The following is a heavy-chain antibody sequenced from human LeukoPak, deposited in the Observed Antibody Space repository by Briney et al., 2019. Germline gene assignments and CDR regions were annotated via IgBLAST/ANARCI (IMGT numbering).Heavy chain of an antibody. CDR1: GGSISRYY. D-gene: IGHD6-6*01. CDR2: IYYSGST. Sequence: SETLSLTCTVSGGSISRYYWSWIRQPPGKGLEWIGYIYYSGSTNYNPSLKSRVTISVDTSKNQFSLKLSSVTAADTAVYYCARCIAVRPGSRFRTDYYYYMDVWGKGTTVTDSS. V-gene: IGHV4-59*01. CDR3: ARCIAVRPGSRFRTDYYYYMDV. J-gene: IGHJ6*03.